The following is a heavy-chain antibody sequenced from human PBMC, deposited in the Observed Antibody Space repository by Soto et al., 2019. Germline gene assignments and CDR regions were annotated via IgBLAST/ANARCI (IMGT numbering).Heavy chain of an antibody. V-gene: IGHV4-31*03. Sequence: QLQLQESGPGLLKPSQTLSLTCSVSGDSISRGGSYWSWIRHHPGKGLEWIGYIYHSGSTRYNPSLKSRVTISVDTSKNQFSLKLSSVTAADTAVYYCAREGPYYYGSGGYYSWAFDIWGQGAMVTVSS. D-gene: IGHD3-22*01. CDR3: AREGPYYYGSGGYYSWAFDI. CDR1: GDSISRGGSY. CDR2: IYHSGST. J-gene: IGHJ3*02.